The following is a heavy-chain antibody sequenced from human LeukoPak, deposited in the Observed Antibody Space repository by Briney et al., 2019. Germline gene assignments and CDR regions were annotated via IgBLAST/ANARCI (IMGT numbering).Heavy chain of an antibody. D-gene: IGHD3-22*01. Sequence: SETLSLTCTVSGGSISSGGYYWSWIRQHPGKGLEWIGYIYYSGSTYYNPSLKSRVTISVDTSKNQFSLKLSSVTAADTAVYYCARVTTKIAGPPYSSGYQDIDYWGQGTLVTVSS. J-gene: IGHJ4*02. CDR2: IYYSGST. CDR1: GGSISSGGYY. V-gene: IGHV4-30-4*08. CDR3: ARVTTKIAGPPYSSGYQDIDY.